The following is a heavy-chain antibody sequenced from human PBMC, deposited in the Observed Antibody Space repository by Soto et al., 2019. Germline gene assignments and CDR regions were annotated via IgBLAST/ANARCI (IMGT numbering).Heavy chain of an antibody. D-gene: IGHD2-2*01. CDR3: ARVDQAQPFFDY. CDR2: ISSSSSYI. Sequence: EVQLVESGGGLVKPGGSLRLSCAASGFTFSSYSMNWVRQAPGKGLEWVSSISSSSSYIYYADSVKGRFTISRDNAKNSLYLQMNSLRAEDTAVYYCARVDQAQPFFDYWGQGTLVTVSS. V-gene: IGHV3-21*01. J-gene: IGHJ4*02. CDR1: GFTFSSYS.